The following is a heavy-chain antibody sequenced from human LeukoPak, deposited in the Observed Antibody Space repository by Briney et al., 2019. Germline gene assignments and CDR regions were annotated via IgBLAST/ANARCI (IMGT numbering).Heavy chain of an antibody. CDR2: IYTSGST. CDR3: ARVYYDSSGDSAFDI. V-gene: IGHV4-61*02. CDR1: GGSISSGSYY. Sequence: SQTLSLTCTVSGGSISSGSYYWSWIRQPAGKGLEWIGRIYTSGSTNYIPSLKSRVTISVDTSKNQFSLKLSSVTAADTAVYYCARVYYDSSGDSAFDIWGQGTMVTVSS. J-gene: IGHJ3*02. D-gene: IGHD3-22*01.